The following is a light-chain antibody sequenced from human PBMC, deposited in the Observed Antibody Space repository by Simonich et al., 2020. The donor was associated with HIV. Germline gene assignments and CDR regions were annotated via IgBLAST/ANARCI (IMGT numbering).Light chain of an antibody. V-gene: IGKV1-5*03. Sequence: DSKMTQSPSSLSASVVDRVTITCRAIQSISSWLAWYQQKPGKASKLLIYKASWLESGVPSRFRGSGSGTEFTLTITSMQSEDFAVYYCQQYNYWLINFGQGTRLEIK. CDR1: QSISSW. J-gene: IGKJ5*01. CDR2: KAS. CDR3: QQYNYWLIN.